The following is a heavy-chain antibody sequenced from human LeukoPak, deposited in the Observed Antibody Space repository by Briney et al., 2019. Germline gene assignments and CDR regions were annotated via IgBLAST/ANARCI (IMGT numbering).Heavy chain of an antibody. CDR3: ARNPAAAMYWFDP. Sequence: PGGSLRLSCAASGFTFSDYYMSWIRQAPGKGLVWVSYISSSGSTIYYADSVKGRFTISRDNAKNSLYLQMNSLRAEDTAVYYCARNPAAAMYWFDPWGQGTLVTVSS. D-gene: IGHD2-2*01. CDR2: ISSSGSTI. CDR1: GFTFSDYY. J-gene: IGHJ5*02. V-gene: IGHV3-11*04.